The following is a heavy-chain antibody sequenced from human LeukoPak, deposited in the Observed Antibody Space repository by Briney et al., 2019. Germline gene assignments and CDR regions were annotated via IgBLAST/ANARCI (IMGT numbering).Heavy chain of an antibody. Sequence: EPSETLSLTCTVSGGSISSYYWSWIRQPPGKGLEWIGYIYYSGSTNYNPSLKSRVTISVDTSKNQFSLKLSSVTAADTAVYYCARVGSSGWYGYYFDYWGQGTLVTVSS. CDR2: IYYSGST. CDR3: ARVGSSGWYGYYFDY. V-gene: IGHV4-59*01. J-gene: IGHJ4*02. CDR1: GGSISSYY. D-gene: IGHD6-19*01.